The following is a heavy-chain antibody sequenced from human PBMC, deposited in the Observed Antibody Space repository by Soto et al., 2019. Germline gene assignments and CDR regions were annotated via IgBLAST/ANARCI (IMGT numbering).Heavy chain of an antibody. D-gene: IGHD3-16*02. Sequence: GASVKVSCKASGFTFTSSAVQWVRQARGQRLEWIGWIVVGSGNTNYAQKFQERVTITRDMSASTAYMELSSLRSEDTAVYYCARVIGGLYYFDYWGQGTLVTVSS. CDR3: ARVIGGLYYFDY. V-gene: IGHV1-58*01. CDR1: GFTFTSSA. CDR2: IVVGSGNT. J-gene: IGHJ4*02.